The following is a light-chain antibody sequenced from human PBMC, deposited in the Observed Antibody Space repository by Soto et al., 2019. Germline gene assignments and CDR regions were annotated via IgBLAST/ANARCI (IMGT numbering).Light chain of an antibody. CDR1: QSISSY. Sequence: GDRVTITCRASQSISSYLIWYQQKPGKAPKLLIYGASSLESGVPSRFSGSGSGTDFTLTISSLQPEDFATYYCQQSYNIPRTFGQGTEVEIK. V-gene: IGKV1-39*01. J-gene: IGKJ1*01. CDR2: GAS. CDR3: QQSYNIPRT.